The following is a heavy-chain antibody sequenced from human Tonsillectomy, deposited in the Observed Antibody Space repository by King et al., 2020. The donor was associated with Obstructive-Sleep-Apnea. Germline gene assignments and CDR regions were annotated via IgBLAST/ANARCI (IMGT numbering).Heavy chain of an antibody. Sequence: QLQESGPGLVKPSQTLSLTCTVSGGSISSGGYYWSWIRQHPGKGRGCIGYIYYSGRTYYNPSLKSRVTISVDTSKNPLSLKLSSVTAADKAVYYCAREAYYYDSSGYLGYFDYWGQGTLVTVSS. CDR2: IYYSGRT. CDR1: GGSISSGGYY. V-gene: IGHV4-31*03. D-gene: IGHD3-22*01. J-gene: IGHJ4*02. CDR3: AREAYYYDSSGYLGYFDY.